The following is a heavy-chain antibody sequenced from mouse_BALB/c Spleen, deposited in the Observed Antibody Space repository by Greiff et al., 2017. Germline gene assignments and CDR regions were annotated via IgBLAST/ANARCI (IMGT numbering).Heavy chain of an antibody. CDR2: IHYSGST. Sequence: EVKLVESGPDLVKPSQSLSLTCTVTGYSITSGYSWPWIRQFPGNKLEWMGYIHYSGSTNYNPSLKSRISITRDTSKNQFFLQLNSVTTEDTATYYCASFDYSFDYWGQGTTLTVSS. J-gene: IGHJ2*01. CDR1: GYSITSGYS. D-gene: IGHD2-4*01. V-gene: IGHV3-1*02. CDR3: ASFDYSFDY.